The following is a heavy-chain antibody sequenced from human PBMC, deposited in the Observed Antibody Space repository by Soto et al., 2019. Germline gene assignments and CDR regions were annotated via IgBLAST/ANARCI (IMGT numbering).Heavy chain of an antibody. Sequence: PGGSLRLSCAASGFTFSSYAMSWVRQAPGKGLEWVSAISGSGGSTYYADSVKGRFTVSRDNSKNTLYLQMNSLRAEDTAVYYCAKEPTKSYCSGGSCSDYWGQGTLVTVSS. CDR3: AKEPTKSYCSGGSCSDY. D-gene: IGHD2-15*01. CDR2: ISGSGGST. CDR1: GFTFSSYA. J-gene: IGHJ4*02. V-gene: IGHV3-23*01.